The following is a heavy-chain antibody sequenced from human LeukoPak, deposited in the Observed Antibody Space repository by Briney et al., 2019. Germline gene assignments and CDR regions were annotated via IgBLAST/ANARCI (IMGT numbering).Heavy chain of an antibody. CDR3: ARGDYVWGSYTLPY. Sequence: PSETLSLTCTVSGGSISSGGYYWSWIRQHPGKGLEWIGYIYYSGSTYYNPSLKSRVTISVDTSKNQFSLKLSSVTAADTAVYYCARGDYVWGSYTLPYWGQGTLVTVSS. CDR1: GGSISSGGYY. CDR2: IYYSGST. V-gene: IGHV4-31*03. J-gene: IGHJ4*02. D-gene: IGHD3-16*01.